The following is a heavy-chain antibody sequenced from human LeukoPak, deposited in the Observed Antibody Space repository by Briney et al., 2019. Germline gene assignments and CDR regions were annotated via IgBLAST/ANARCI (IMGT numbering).Heavy chain of an antibody. D-gene: IGHD3-22*01. J-gene: IGHJ4*02. CDR1: DYTYTSYG. V-gene: IGHV1-18*01. Sequence: SPVEVSCKASDYTYTSYGISWVRQAPGQGREWMGWISAYNGNTNYAQKLEGRVTMITDTSTSTAYIELMSLRTDDTAVYYCARESYDISGYYPGYWGQGTLVTVSS. CDR3: ARESYDISGYYPGY. CDR2: ISAYNGNT.